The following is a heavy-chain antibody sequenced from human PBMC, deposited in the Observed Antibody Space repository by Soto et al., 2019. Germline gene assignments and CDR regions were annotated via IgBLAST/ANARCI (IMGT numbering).Heavy chain of an antibody. D-gene: IGHD3-22*01. CDR2: INHSGST. Sequence: PSETLSLTCTVSGASISSYYWSWIRQPPGKGLEWIGEINHSGSTNYNPSLKSRVTISVDTSKNQFSLKLSSVTAADTAVYYCARDYYDSSGRPTIDYWGQGTLVTVSS. V-gene: IGHV4-34*01. CDR1: GASISSYY. CDR3: ARDYYDSSGRPTIDY. J-gene: IGHJ4*02.